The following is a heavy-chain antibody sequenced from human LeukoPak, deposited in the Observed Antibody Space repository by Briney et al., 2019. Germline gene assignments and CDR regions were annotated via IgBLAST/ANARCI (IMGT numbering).Heavy chain of an antibody. D-gene: IGHD2-2*01. CDR2: IIPILGIA. J-gene: IGHJ6*03. CDR1: GGTFSSYA. Sequence: GSSVKVSCKASGGTFSSYAISWVRQAPGQGLEWMGRIIPILGIANYAQKFQGRVTITADKSTSTAYMELSSLRSEDTAVYYCARSGRCSSTSCYYYYYYMDVWGKGTTVTVSS. CDR3: ARSGRCSSTSCYYYYYYMDV. V-gene: IGHV1-69*04.